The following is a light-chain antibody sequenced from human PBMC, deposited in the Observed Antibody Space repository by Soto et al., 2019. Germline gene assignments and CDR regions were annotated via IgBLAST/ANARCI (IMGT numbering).Light chain of an antibody. CDR1: TSNIGNNP. CDR2: DND. Sequence: QSVLTQPPSVSAAPGQKVTISCSGSTSNIGNNPVYWYQQLPGTAPKLFIYDNDHRPSGIPDRFSGSKSGTSATLGITGLQTGDEADYYCGAWDNSLSVLVFGGGTKVTVL. V-gene: IGLV1-51*01. CDR3: GAWDNSLSVLV. J-gene: IGLJ2*01.